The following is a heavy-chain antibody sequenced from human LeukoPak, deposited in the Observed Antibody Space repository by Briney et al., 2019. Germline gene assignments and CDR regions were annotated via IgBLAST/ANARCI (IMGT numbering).Heavy chain of an antibody. Sequence: PSETLSLTCTVSGGSISSGSYYWSWIRQPAGKGLEWIGRIYTSGSTNYNPSLKSRVTISVDTSKNHFSLRLTSVTAADTAVYFCARAADYGDSNFDYWGQGTLVTVSS. CDR3: ARAADYGDSNFDY. D-gene: IGHD4-17*01. CDR2: IYTSGST. J-gene: IGHJ4*02. CDR1: GGSISSGSYY. V-gene: IGHV4-61*02.